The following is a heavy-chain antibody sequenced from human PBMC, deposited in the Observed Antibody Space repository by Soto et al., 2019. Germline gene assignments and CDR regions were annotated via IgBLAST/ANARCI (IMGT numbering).Heavy chain of an antibody. J-gene: IGHJ3*02. CDR1: GFTFSSYA. CDR3: ARGLEQWLVHSAFDI. Sequence: QVQLVESGGGVVQPGRSLRLSCAASGFTFSSYAMHWVRQAPGKGLEWVAVISYDGSNKYYADSVKGRFTISRDNSKNTLYLQMNSLRAEDTAVYYCARGLEQWLVHSAFDIWGQGTMVTVSS. V-gene: IGHV3-30-3*01. CDR2: ISYDGSNK. D-gene: IGHD6-19*01.